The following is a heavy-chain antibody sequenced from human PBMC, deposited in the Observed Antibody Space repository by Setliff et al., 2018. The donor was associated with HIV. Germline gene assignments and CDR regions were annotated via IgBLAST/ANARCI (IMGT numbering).Heavy chain of an antibody. V-gene: IGHV1-18*01. CDR3: ARDLGAFSSAWYVTIGDY. CDR1: SHTFTSYG. Sequence: ASVKVSCKASSHTFTSYGVSWVRQAPGQGLEWLGRIDAYNGDTNYAQNLQDRVTLTTDTSTNTAYTELRNLRSDDTAVYFCARDLGAFSSAWYVTIGDYWGPGTLVTVSS. D-gene: IGHD6-13*01. J-gene: IGHJ4*02. CDR2: IDAYNGDT.